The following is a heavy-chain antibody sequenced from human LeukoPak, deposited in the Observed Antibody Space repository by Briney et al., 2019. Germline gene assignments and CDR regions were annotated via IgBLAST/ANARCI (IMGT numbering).Heavy chain of an antibody. CDR2: ISYDGSNK. J-gene: IGHJ4*02. CDR1: GFTFSSYA. D-gene: IGHD1-26*01. V-gene: IGHV3-30*01. Sequence: GGSLRLSCAASGFTFSSYAMHWVRQAPGKGLEWVAVISYDGSNKYYADSVKGRFTISRDNSKNTLYLQMNSLRAEDTAVYYCALGTYSGSYFDYWGQGTLVTVSS. CDR3: ALGTYSGSYFDY.